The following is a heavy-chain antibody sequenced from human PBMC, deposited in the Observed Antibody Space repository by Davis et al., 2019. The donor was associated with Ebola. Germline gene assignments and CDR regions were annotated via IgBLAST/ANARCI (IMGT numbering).Heavy chain of an antibody. CDR2: IYRGGNT. CDR3: TRGRGGSSWEVY. V-gene: IGHV3-53*01. Sequence: GESLKISCPASGFNVSSNYMSWIRQAPGKGLEWVAVIYRGGNTYYVDSVKGRFTISRDNSKDTLELQMNSLRAEDTAVYYCTRGRGGSSWEVYWGQGTLVTVSS. J-gene: IGHJ4*02. D-gene: IGHD6-13*01. CDR1: GFNVSSNY.